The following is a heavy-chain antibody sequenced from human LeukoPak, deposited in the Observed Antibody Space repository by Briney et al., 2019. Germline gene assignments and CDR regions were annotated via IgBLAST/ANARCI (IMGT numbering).Heavy chain of an antibody. Sequence: GRSLRLSCAASGFTFSSYAMHWVRQAPGKGLEWVVVISYDGSNKYYADSVKGRFTISRDNSKNTLYLQMNSLRAEDTAVYYCARADAVYSSSDTSYYYYYMDVWGKGTTVTVSS. CDR3: ARADAVYSSSDTSYYYYYMDV. V-gene: IGHV3-30*17. J-gene: IGHJ6*03. CDR1: GFTFSSYA. CDR2: ISYDGSNK. D-gene: IGHD6-6*01.